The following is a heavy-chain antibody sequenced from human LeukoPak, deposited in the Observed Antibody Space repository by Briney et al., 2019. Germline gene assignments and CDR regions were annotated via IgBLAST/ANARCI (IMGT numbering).Heavy chain of an antibody. V-gene: IGHV4-4*09. CDR3: ARTYSSSSYFDY. CDR1: GGSISSYY. CDR2: IYTSGST. Sequence: SETLSLTCTVSGGSISSYYWSWIRQPPGKGLEWIGHIYTSGSTNYNPSLRSRVTISVDTSKNQFSLKVSSVTAADTAVYYCARTYSSSSYFDYWGQGTLVTLSS. D-gene: IGHD6-6*01. J-gene: IGHJ4*02.